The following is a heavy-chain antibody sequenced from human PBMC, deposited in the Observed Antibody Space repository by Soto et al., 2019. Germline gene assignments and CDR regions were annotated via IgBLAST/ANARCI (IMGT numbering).Heavy chain of an antibody. Sequence: PGGSLRLSCAASGFTFSSYWMHWVRQAPGKGLVWVSRINSDGSSTSYAYSVKGRFTISRDNAKNTLYLQMNSLRAEDTAVYYCARDNQLWLRYFDYWGQGTLVTVSS. CDR3: ARDNQLWLRYFDY. CDR1: GFTFSSYW. J-gene: IGHJ4*02. CDR2: INSDGSST. D-gene: IGHD5-18*01. V-gene: IGHV3-74*01.